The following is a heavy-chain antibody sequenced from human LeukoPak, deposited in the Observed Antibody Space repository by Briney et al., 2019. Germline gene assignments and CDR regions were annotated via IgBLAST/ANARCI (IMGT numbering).Heavy chain of an antibody. CDR1: GFSFSSYW. CDR3: ARKSSGRLYYFDY. Sequence: AGSLRLSCAASGFSFSSYWTHWVRQVPGKGLVWDSRINSDGSSTSYAHSVKGRFTISRDNAKNTMYLQMNSLRAEDTAVYYCARKSSGRLYYFDYWGQGTLVTVSS. D-gene: IGHD6-19*01. CDR2: INSDGSST. J-gene: IGHJ4*02. V-gene: IGHV3-74*01.